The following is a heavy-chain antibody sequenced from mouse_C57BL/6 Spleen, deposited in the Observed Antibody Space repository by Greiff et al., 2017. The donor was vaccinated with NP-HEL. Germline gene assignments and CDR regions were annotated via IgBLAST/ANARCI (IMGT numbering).Heavy chain of an antibody. CDR3: ARERITTVVATSYYFDY. V-gene: IGHV5-4*01. Sequence: EVKVEESGGGLVKPGGSLKLSCAASGFTFSSYAMSWVRQTPEKRLEWVATISDGGSYTYYPDNVKGRFTISRDNAKNNLYLQMSHLKSEDTAMYYCARERITTVVATSYYFDYWGQGTTLTVSS. CDR1: GFTFSSYA. J-gene: IGHJ2*01. D-gene: IGHD1-1*01. CDR2: ISDGGSYT.